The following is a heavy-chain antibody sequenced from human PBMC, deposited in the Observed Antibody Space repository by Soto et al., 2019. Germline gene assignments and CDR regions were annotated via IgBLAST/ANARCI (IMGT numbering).Heavy chain of an antibody. CDR3: EHVGIAVAGTRYYYGMDV. CDR1: GFSLSTSGVG. V-gene: IGHV2-5*01. D-gene: IGHD6-19*01. Sequence: QITLKASGPTLVKPTQTLTLTCTFSGFSLSTSGVGVGWIRQPPGKALEWLALIYWNDDKRYSPSLKSRLTITKDTSKNQVVLTMTKMDPVDTATYYCEHVGIAVAGTRYYYGMDVWGQGTTVTVSS. J-gene: IGHJ6*02. CDR2: IYWNDDK.